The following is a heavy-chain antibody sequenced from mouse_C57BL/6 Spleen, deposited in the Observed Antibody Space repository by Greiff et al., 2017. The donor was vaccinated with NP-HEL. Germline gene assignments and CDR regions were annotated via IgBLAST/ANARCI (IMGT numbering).Heavy chain of an antibody. Sequence: EVKVEESGPGLVKPSQSLSLTCSVTGYSITSGYYWNWIRQFPGNKLEWMGYISYDGSNNYNPSLKNRISITRDTSKNQFFLKLNSVTTEDTATYYCARDPSLVATSSMDYWGQGTSVTVSS. CDR2: ISYDGSN. D-gene: IGHD1-1*01. J-gene: IGHJ4*01. CDR3: ARDPSLVATSSMDY. V-gene: IGHV3-6*01. CDR1: GYSITSGYY.